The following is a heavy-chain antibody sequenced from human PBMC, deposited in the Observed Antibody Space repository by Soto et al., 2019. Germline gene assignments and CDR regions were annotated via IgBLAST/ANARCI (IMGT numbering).Heavy chain of an antibody. Sequence: QVQLVQSGAEVKKPGASMRVSCNTSGFSFTSFEIHWVRQAPGQGLEWVGRINPKSGDTVFAQRLQGRAAMTRNTSISPVDLEMGGLKLEGRAVYYCARDRGGLAGGVLDYWGQGTPVTVSS. CDR1: GFSFTSFE. CDR2: INPKSGDT. V-gene: IGHV1-8*01. CDR3: ARDRGGLAGGVLDY. J-gene: IGHJ4*02. D-gene: IGHD2-8*02.